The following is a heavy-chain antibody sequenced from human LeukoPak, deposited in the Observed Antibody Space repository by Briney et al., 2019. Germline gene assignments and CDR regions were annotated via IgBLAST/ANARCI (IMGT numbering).Heavy chain of an antibody. CDR2: INNNGGTT. CDR3: VKTMITFGGVIRTDAFDM. CDR1: GFTFSGFA. Sequence: GGSLRLSCSASGFTFSGFAMHWVRQAPGKGLEYVSGINNNGGTTYYADSVKARFTISRDNSKNSLFLQMTSLRAEDTAVCFCVKTMITFGGVIRTDAFDMWGQGTLVTVSS. D-gene: IGHD3-16*01. J-gene: IGHJ3*02. V-gene: IGHV3-64D*06.